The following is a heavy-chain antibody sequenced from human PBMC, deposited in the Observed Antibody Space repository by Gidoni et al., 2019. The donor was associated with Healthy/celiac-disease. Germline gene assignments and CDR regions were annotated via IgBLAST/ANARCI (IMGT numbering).Heavy chain of an antibody. CDR3: AKDRYSSGPYPY. CDR1: GFTFSSYA. Sequence: EVQLLESGGGLVQPGGSLRLSCAASGFTFSSYARSWVRQAPGQGLEWVAAISGSGGSTYYADSVKGRFTIPRDNSKNTLYLQMNSLRAEDTAVYYCAKDRYSSGPYPYWGQGTLVTVSS. D-gene: IGHD6-19*01. CDR2: ISGSGGST. J-gene: IGHJ4*02. V-gene: IGHV3-23*01.